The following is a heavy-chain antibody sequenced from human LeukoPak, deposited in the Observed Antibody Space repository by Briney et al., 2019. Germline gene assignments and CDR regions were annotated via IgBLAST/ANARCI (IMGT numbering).Heavy chain of an antibody. CDR2: IWYDGSNK. CDR1: GFTFSSYG. CDR3: AKGVTIDAFDI. Sequence: PGRSLRLSCAASGFTFSSYGMHWVRQAPGKGLEWVAVIWYDGSNKYYADSVKGRFTISRDNSENTLYLQMNSLRAEDTAVYYCAKGVTIDAFDIWGQGTMVTVSS. J-gene: IGHJ3*02. D-gene: IGHD3-3*01. V-gene: IGHV3-33*06.